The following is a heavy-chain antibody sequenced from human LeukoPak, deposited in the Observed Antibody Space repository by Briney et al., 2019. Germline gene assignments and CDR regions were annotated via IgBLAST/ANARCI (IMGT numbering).Heavy chain of an antibody. Sequence: GGSLRLSCAASGFTFSSYSMNWVRQAPGKGLEWVSSISSSSSYIYYADSVKGRFTISRDNAKNSLYLQTNSLRAEDTAVYYCARDPADYGDHGDYWGQGTLVTVSS. D-gene: IGHD4-17*01. CDR2: ISSSSSYI. CDR1: GFTFSSYS. CDR3: ARDPADYGDHGDY. J-gene: IGHJ4*02. V-gene: IGHV3-21*01.